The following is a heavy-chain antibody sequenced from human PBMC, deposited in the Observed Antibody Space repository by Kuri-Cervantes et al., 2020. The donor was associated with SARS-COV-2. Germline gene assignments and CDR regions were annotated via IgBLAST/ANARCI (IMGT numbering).Heavy chain of an antibody. J-gene: IGHJ6*02. CDR1: GLTFSSYW. Sequence: GGSLRLSCAASGLTFSSYWMSWVRQAPGKGLEWVANIKQDGSEKYYVDSVKGRFTISRDNAKNSLYLQMNSLRAEDTAVYYCTARPAMREYYYYYYGMDVWGQGTTVTVSS. CDR3: TARPAMREYYYYYYGMDV. CDR2: IKQDGSEK. D-gene: IGHD5-18*01. V-gene: IGHV3-7*05.